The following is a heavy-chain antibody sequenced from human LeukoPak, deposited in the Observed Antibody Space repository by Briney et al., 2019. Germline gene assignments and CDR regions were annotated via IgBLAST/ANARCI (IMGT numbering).Heavy chain of an antibody. Sequence: ASVKVSCKASGYTFTSYDINWVRQATGQGLEWMGWMNPNSGNTGYAQKLQGRVTMTTDTSTSTAYMDLRSLRSDDTAVYYCARGFPPRIYYDSSGYYSYYFDYWGQGTLVTVSS. CDR1: GYTFTSYD. D-gene: IGHD3-22*01. CDR3: ARGFPPRIYYDSSGYYSYYFDY. J-gene: IGHJ4*02. CDR2: MNPNSGNT. V-gene: IGHV1-8*01.